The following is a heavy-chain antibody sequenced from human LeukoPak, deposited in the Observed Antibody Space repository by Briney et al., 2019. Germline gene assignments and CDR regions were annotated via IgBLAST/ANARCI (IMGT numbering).Heavy chain of an antibody. CDR3: ARDCLYSSSSYYYGMDV. Sequence: GASVSVSCKASGYTFTSYYIHWVRQAPGQGLEWMGIINPSGGSTNSAQKFQGRVTMTRDTSTSTVYMELSGLRSEDTAEYYCARDCLYSSSSYYYGMDVWGQGTTVTVSS. J-gene: IGHJ6*02. D-gene: IGHD6-6*01. V-gene: IGHV1-46*01. CDR1: GYTFTSYY. CDR2: INPSGGST.